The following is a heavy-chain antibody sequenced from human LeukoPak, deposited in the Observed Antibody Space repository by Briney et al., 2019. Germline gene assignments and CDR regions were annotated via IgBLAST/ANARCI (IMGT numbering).Heavy chain of an antibody. CDR2: IYYSGST. CDR1: GGSISSYY. CDR3: ARAGPPGWFDP. Sequence: SETLSLTCTVSGGSISSYYWSWIRQPPGKGLEWIGYIYYSGSTNYNPSLKSRVTISVDTSKNQFSLKLSSVTAADTAVYYCARAGPPGWFDPWGQGTLVTVSP. J-gene: IGHJ5*02. D-gene: IGHD3-10*01. V-gene: IGHV4-59*01.